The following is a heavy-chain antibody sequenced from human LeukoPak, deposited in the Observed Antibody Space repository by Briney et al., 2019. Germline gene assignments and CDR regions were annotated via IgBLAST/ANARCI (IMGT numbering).Heavy chain of an antibody. CDR1: GYTLTELS. D-gene: IGHD3-3*01. J-gene: IGHJ4*02. CDR2: INPNSGGT. V-gene: IGHV1-2*02. CDR3: ARVARSGYSGVTDY. Sequence: ASVKVSCKVSGYTLTELSMHWVRQAPGQGLEWMGWINPNSGGTNYAQKFQGRVTMTRDTSIGTAYMELSRLRSDDTAVYYCARVARSGYSGVTDYWGQGTLVTVSS.